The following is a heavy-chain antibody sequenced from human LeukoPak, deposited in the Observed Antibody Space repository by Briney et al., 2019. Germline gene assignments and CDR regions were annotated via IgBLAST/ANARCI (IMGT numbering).Heavy chain of an antibody. D-gene: IGHD1-1*01. CDR3: ARDELDWNEGWFDP. J-gene: IGHJ5*02. Sequence: SVKVSCKASGGTFSSYAISWVRQAPGQGLEWMGGIIPIFGTAYYAQKFQGRVTITADESTSTAYMELSSLRSEDTAVYYCARDELDWNEGWFDPWGQGTLVTVSS. CDR1: GGTFSSYA. V-gene: IGHV1-69*13. CDR2: IIPIFGTA.